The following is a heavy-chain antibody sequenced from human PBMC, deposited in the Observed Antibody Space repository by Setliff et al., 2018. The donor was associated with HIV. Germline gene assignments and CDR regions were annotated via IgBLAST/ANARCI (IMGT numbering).Heavy chain of an antibody. D-gene: IGHD3-22*01. CDR1: GDSISSGSYF. Sequence: SETLFLTCTVSGDSISSGSYFWIWIRQPAGKGLEWIGHISTTGSTNYNPSLKSRVTISVDKSKNQFSLKLASVTAADTAVYYCASGEPYYYDSTGYSGNYFDYWGQGTLVTVSS. CDR3: ASGEPYYYDSTGYSGNYFDY. CDR2: ISTTGST. V-gene: IGHV4-61*09. J-gene: IGHJ4*02.